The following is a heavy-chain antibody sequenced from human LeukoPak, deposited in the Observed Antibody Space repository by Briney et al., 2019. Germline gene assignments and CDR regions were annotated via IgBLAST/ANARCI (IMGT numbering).Heavy chain of an antibody. CDR1: GGSISSGGYY. V-gene: IGHV4-30-2*01. CDR2: IYHSGST. J-gene: IGHJ2*01. D-gene: IGHD2-21*02. Sequence: PSETLSLTCTVSGGSISSGGYYWSWIRQPPGKGLEWIGYIYHSGSTYYNPSLKSRVTISVDRSKNQFSLKLSSVTAADTAVYYCARGLGYCGGDCSDYWYFDLWGRGTLVTVSS. CDR3: ARGLGYCGGDCSDYWYFDL.